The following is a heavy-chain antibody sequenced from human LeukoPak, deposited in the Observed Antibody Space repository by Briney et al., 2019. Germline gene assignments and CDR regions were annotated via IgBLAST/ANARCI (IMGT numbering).Heavy chain of an antibody. CDR1: VYTFTSYY. J-gene: IGHJ4*02. D-gene: IGHD3-10*01. V-gene: IGHV1-46*01. Sequence: ASVNVSCKASVYTFTSYYMHWVRQAPGEGLEWMGLINPSGGSTSYAQKFQGRVTMTRDTSTSTVYVELSSLRSEDTAVYYCARAGKNSRSYDYWGQGTLVTVSS. CDR3: ARAGKNSRSYDY. CDR2: INPSGGST.